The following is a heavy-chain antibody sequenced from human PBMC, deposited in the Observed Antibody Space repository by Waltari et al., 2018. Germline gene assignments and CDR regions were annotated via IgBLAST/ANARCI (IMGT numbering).Heavy chain of an antibody. CDR3: ARQVAAGPFPDFDY. Sequence: QVQLVQSGAEVKKPGASVKVSCKASGYTFTSYAMHWVRQAPGQRLEWMGWINAGNGNTKYSQKFQGRVTITRDTSASTAYMELSSLRSEDTAVYYCARQVAAGPFPDFDYWGQGTLVTVSS. D-gene: IGHD6-13*01. CDR1: GYTFTSYA. CDR2: INAGNGNT. V-gene: IGHV1-3*01. J-gene: IGHJ4*02.